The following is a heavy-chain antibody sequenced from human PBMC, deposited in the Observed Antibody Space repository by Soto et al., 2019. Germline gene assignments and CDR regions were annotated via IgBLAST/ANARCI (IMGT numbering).Heavy chain of an antibody. Sequence: EVYLLESGGDLVQPGGSLRLSCAASGFTFSAYAMSWVRQAPGKGMEWVSLISGRDGRTYYADSVKGRFTISRDNFKNTLYLQMNSLRPEDAAVFYCAKSSNFHDASALWSWGQGTLVTVSS. CDR1: GFTFSAYA. CDR3: AKSSNFHDASALWS. CDR2: ISGRDGRT. D-gene: IGHD2-21*01. J-gene: IGHJ5*02. V-gene: IGHV3-23*01.